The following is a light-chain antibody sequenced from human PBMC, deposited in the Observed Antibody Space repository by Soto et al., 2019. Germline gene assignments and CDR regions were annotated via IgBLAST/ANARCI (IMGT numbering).Light chain of an antibody. CDR2: GAS. CDR3: QSYGGSSS. V-gene: IGKV3-20*01. Sequence: EIVLTQSPGTLSLSPGERATLSCRASQSVSNNYLAWYQQKPGQTPRLLIYGASSRATGIPDRFSGSGSGTDFTLTISRLEPEDFAVYFCQSYGGSSSFGGGTRVEIK. CDR1: QSVSNNY. J-gene: IGKJ4*01.